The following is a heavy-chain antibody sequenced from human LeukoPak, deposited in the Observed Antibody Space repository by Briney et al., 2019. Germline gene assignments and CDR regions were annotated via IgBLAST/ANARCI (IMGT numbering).Heavy chain of an antibody. CDR1: GFTFSSYA. CDR3: ARDGGTVTTGRRIDY. V-gene: IGHV3-30*01. D-gene: IGHD4-17*01. CDR2: ISYDGSNK. Sequence: GRSLRLSCAASGFTFSSYAMHWVRQAPGKGLEWVAVISYDGSNKYYADSVKGRFTISRDNSKNTLYLQMNSLRAEDTAVYYCARDGGTVTTGRRIDYWGQGTLVTVSS. J-gene: IGHJ4*02.